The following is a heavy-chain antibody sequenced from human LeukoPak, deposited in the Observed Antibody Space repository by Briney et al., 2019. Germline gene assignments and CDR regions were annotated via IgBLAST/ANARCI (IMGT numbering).Heavy chain of an antibody. J-gene: IGHJ4*02. D-gene: IGHD5-18*01. V-gene: IGHV1-69*05. CDR1: GGTFSSYA. CDR3: ATTWPIVVTAMVPRGVY. CDR2: IIPIFGTA. Sequence: SVKVSCKASGGTFSSYAISWVRQAPGQGLEWMGRIIPIFGTANYAQKFQGRVTITTDESTSTAYMELSSLRSEDTAVYYCATTWPIVVTAMVPRGVYWGQGTLVTVSS.